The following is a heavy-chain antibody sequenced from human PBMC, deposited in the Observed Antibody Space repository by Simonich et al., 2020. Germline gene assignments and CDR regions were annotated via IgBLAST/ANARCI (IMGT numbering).Heavy chain of an antibody. D-gene: IGHD6-19*01. CDR2: ISSSSSYI. CDR3: ARWIAVAGTGAYGMDV. V-gene: IGHV3-21*01. Sequence: EVQLVESGGGLVKPGGSLRLSCAASGFTFSSYSMNWVGQAPGRWLEWVSSISSSSSYIYYADSVKGRLTISRDNATNSLYLQMNSLRAEDTAVYYCARWIAVAGTGAYGMDVWGQGTTVTVSS. J-gene: IGHJ6*02. CDR1: GFTFSSYS.